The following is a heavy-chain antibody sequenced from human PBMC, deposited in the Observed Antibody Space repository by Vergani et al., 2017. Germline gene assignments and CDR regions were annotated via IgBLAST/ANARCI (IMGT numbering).Heavy chain of an antibody. J-gene: IGHJ6*03. D-gene: IGHD3-16*01. V-gene: IGHV3-23*01. CDR2: ISGSGGST. CDR1: GFTFSSYA. CDR3: AKVMGVRFGGVMDV. Sequence: EVQLLESGGNLIQPGGSLRLSCGASGFTFSSYAMTWVRLAPGKGLQWVSAISGSGGSTYYADSVKGRFTVSRDNSRNTLYLQMNRLRAEDTAVYYCAKVMGVRFGGVMDVWGKGTTVTVSS.